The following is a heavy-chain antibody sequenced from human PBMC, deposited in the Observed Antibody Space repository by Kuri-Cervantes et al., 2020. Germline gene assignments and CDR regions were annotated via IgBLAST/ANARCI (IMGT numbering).Heavy chain of an antibody. V-gene: IGHV4-34*01. CDR2: INHSGST. Sequence: WETLSLTCAVYGGSFSGYYWSWIRQPPGKGLEWIGEINHSGSTNYNPSLKSRVTISVDTSKNQFSLKLSSVTAADTAVYYCARGVMQQRNWFDPWGQGTLVTVSS. J-gene: IGHJ5*02. D-gene: IGHD6-13*01. CDR3: ARGVMQQRNWFDP. CDR1: GGSFSGYY.